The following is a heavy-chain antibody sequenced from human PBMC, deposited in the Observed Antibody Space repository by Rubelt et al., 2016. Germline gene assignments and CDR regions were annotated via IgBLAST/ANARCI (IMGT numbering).Heavy chain of an antibody. CDR1: TFTDYY. Sequence: TFTDYYIHWVRQAPGQGPEWIGRIDPNDGHTLYAHSFQGRVTLTRDTSVSTMYLELSGLRSDDTAVYYCAKDVTEIVRRDYYYYFYGMSVWGQGTTVSVSS. V-gene: IGHV1-2*06. D-gene: IGHD5-12*01. CDR3: AKDVTEIVRRDYYYYFYGMSV. CDR2: IDPNDGHT. J-gene: IGHJ6*02.